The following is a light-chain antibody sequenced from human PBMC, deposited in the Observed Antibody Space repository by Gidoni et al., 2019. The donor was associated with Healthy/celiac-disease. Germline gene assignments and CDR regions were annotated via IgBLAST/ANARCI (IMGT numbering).Light chain of an antibody. V-gene: IGKV1-5*03. CDR3: QQYNSYSPNT. CDR2: KAS. CDR1: QSISSW. Sequence: DIQMTQSPSTLYASVGDRVTITCRASQSISSWLAWYQQKPGNAPKLLIYKASSLESGVPSRFSGSGSGTEFTLTISSLQPDDFATYYCQQYNSYSPNTFGQGTKLEIK. J-gene: IGKJ2*01.